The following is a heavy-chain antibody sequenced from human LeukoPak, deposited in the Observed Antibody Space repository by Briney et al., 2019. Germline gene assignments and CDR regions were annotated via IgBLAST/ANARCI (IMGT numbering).Heavy chain of an antibody. D-gene: IGHD3-22*01. CDR3: AAVSDYDSSGYYYGIDY. J-gene: IGHJ4*02. CDR2: IVVGSGNT. CDR1: GFTFTSSA. V-gene: IGHV1-58*02. Sequence: SVKVSCRASGFTFTSSAMQWVRQARGQRLEWIGWIVVGSGNTNYAQKFQERVTITRDMSTSTAYMELSSLRSEDTAVYYCAAVSDYDSSGYYYGIDYWGQGTLVTASS.